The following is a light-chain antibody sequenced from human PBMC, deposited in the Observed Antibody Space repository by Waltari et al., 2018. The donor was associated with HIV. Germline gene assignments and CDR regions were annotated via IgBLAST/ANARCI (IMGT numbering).Light chain of an antibody. CDR3: GTWDSSLSAGV. CDR2: DNN. J-gene: IGLJ2*01. V-gene: IGLV1-51*01. CDR1: SSNTGNNY. Sequence: QSVLTQPPSVSAAPGTKVTISCSGSSSNTGNNYVSWYQQLPGTAPKLLIYDNNKRPSGIPDRFSGSKSGTSATLGITGLQTGDEADYYCGTWDSSLSAGVFGGGTKLTVL.